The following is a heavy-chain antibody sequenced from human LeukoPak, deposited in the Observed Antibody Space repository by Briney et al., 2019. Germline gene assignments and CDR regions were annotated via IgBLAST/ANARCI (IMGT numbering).Heavy chain of an antibody. CDR2: ISGSSSDT. V-gene: IGHV3-11*06. D-gene: IGHD6-13*01. CDR1: GFTFSDYY. Sequence: GGSLRLSCAASGFTFSDYYMSWIRQAPGKGLEWVSYISGSSSDTKYADSVKGRFTISRDNSKNTLYLQMNSLRAEDTAVYYCVRRHSSSWYYFDYWGQGTLVTVSS. J-gene: IGHJ4*02. CDR3: VRRHSSSWYYFDY.